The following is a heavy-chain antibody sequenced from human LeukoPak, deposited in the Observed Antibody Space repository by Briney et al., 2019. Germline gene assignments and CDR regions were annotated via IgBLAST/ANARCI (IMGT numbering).Heavy chain of an antibody. CDR1: GGSISSYY. J-gene: IGHJ4*02. Sequence: SETLSLTCTVSGGSISSYYWSWIRQPPGKGLEWIGYIYYSGSTNYNPSLKSRVTISVDTSKNQFSLKLSSVTAADTAVYYCAVGIDGYNYYWGQGTLVTVSS. CDR2: IYYSGST. V-gene: IGHV4-59*01. CDR3: AVGIDGYNYY. D-gene: IGHD5-24*01.